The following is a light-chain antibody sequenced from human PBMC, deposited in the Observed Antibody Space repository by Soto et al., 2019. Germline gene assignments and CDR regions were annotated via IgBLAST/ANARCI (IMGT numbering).Light chain of an antibody. J-gene: IGLJ1*01. CDR3: SSFTSSTTYV. Sequence: QSVLAQSASVSGSPGQSITISCTGTSSDVGNYDYVSWYQQHPGEVLKLIIFNVNNRPSGVSNRFSGSKSGNTASLTISGLQAEDEADYYCSSFTSSTTYVFGTGTKVTVL. CDR1: SSDVGNYDY. V-gene: IGLV2-14*01. CDR2: NVN.